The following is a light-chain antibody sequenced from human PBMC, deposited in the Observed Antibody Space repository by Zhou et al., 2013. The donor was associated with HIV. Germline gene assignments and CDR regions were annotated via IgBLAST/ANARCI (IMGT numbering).Light chain of an antibody. CDR3: QQYGSSPMT. J-gene: IGKJ5*01. CDR2: GAS. Sequence: EIVLTQSPVTLSLSPGERATLSCRASQSVSSSSLAWYQHKPGQAPRLLIYGASSRATGIPDRFSGSGSGTDFTLTITRLEPEDFAMYYCQQYGSSPMTFGQGTRLETK. CDR1: QSVSSSS. V-gene: IGKV3-20*01.